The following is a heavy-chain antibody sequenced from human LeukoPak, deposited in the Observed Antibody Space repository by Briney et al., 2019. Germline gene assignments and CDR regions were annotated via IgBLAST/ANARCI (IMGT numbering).Heavy chain of an antibody. Sequence: SVTVSFTSSAFTFTISAMQWVRQARGQRLEWIGWIVVGSGNTNYAQKFQERVTITRDMSTSTAYMELSSLRSEDTAVYYCAAPADYGDYSTYDAFDIWGQGTIVTVSS. CDR3: AAPADYGDYSTYDAFDI. J-gene: IGHJ3*02. D-gene: IGHD4-17*01. V-gene: IGHV1-58*02. CDR1: AFTFTISA. CDR2: IVVGSGNT.